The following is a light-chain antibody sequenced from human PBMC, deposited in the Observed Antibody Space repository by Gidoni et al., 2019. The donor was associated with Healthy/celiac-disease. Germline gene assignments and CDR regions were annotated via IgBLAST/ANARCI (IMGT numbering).Light chain of an antibody. J-gene: IGKJ1*01. CDR1: QSVSSSY. Sequence: DIVLTQSPGTLSLSPGERATLSCRASQSVSSSYLAWYKQKPGQAPRLLKYGASSRATGSPDRFSGSGSGTDFTLTISRLEPEDFAVYYCQQYGSSPPWTFGQXTKVEIK. V-gene: IGKV3-20*01. CDR3: QQYGSSPPWT. CDR2: GAS.